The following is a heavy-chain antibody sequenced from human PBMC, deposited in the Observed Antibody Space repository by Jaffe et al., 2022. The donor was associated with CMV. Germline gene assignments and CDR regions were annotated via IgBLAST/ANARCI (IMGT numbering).Heavy chain of an antibody. V-gene: IGHV5-51*01. J-gene: IGHJ4*02. CDR3: ARRVVYVGYPTFDS. CDR1: AYNFTNYW. CDR2: IYPSDSDT. Sequence: EVHLVQSGAEVKKPGESLKISCKGPAYNFTNYWIGWVRQMPGKGLEWMGVIYPSDSDTRYSPSFQGQVTISADKSISTTYLQWSSLKASDSAKYYCARRVVYVGYPTFDSWGQGTLVTVSS. D-gene: IGHD2-21*01.